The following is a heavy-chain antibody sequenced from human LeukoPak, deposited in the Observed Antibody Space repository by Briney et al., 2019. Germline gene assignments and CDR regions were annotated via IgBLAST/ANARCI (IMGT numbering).Heavy chain of an antibody. CDR3: ARDCSSTSCAPTPDAFDI. V-gene: IGHV1-69*04. D-gene: IGHD2-2*01. Sequence: SVKVSCKASGGTFSSYTISWVRQAPGQGLEWMGRIIPILGIANYAQKFQGRVTITADKSTSTAYMELSSLRSEDTAVYYCARDCSSTSCAPTPDAFDIWGQGTMVTVSP. J-gene: IGHJ3*02. CDR1: GGTFSSYT. CDR2: IIPILGIA.